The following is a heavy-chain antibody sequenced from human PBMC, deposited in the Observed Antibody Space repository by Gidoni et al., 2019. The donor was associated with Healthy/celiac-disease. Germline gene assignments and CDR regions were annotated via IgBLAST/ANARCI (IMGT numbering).Heavy chain of an antibody. D-gene: IGHD4-17*01. CDR2: MNPNSGNT. J-gene: IGHJ4*02. CDR3: ARADYGDYPFDY. V-gene: IGHV1-8*01. CDR1: GYTFTSYD. Sequence: QVQLVQSGAEVKKPGASVKVYCKDSGYTFTSYDINWVRQAPGQGLEWMGWMNPNSGNTGYAQKFQGRVTMTRNTSISTAYMELSSLRSEDTAVYYCARADYGDYPFDYWGQGTLVTVSS.